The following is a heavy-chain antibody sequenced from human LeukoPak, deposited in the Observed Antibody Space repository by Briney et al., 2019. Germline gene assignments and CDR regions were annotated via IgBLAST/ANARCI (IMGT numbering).Heavy chain of an antibody. Sequence: RSLRLSCAASGFTFSSYGMHWVRQAPGKGLEWVSAISGSGGSTYYADSVKGRFTISRDNSKNTLYLQMNSLRAEDTAVYYCAKSLRSTRQFDYWGQGTLVTVSS. CDR1: GFTFSSYG. D-gene: IGHD5/OR15-5a*01. J-gene: IGHJ4*02. CDR2: ISGSGGST. CDR3: AKSLRSTRQFDY. V-gene: IGHV3-23*01.